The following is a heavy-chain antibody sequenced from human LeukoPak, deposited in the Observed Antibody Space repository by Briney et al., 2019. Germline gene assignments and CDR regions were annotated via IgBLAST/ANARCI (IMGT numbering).Heavy chain of an antibody. CDR2: LYSDGKT. D-gene: IGHD1-14*01. Sequence: PGGSLILSCAASGFTVITNDMTWVRQAPGKGLEGVSVLYSDGKTKYADSVQGRFTISRDNSKNTLYLEMNSLSPDDTAVYYCARGVEPLAANTLAYWGQGTLVTVSS. CDR1: GFTVITND. CDR3: ARGVEPLAANTLAY. V-gene: IGHV3-53*01. J-gene: IGHJ4*02.